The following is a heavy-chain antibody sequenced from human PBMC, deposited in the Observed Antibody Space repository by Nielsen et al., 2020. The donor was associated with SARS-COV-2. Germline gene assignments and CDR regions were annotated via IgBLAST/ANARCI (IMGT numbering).Heavy chain of an antibody. CDR3: AREGTVVPQGTFDI. Sequence: SETLSLTCAVFGESFSDNKWNWVRQPPGKGLEWIGEIDHSGSTSYNPSLKSRVTISVDTSKNQFSLSLTSVTAADTAVYYCAREGTVVPQGTFDIWGQGTMVTVSS. J-gene: IGHJ3*02. CDR2: IDHSGST. D-gene: IGHD4-23*01. CDR1: GESFSDNK. V-gene: IGHV4-34*01.